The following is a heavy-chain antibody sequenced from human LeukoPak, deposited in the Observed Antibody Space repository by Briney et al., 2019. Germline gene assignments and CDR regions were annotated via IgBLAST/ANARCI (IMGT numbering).Heavy chain of an antibody. CDR1: GFTFSSYG. D-gene: IGHD3-22*01. Sequence: GGSLRLSCAASGFTFSSYGMHWVRQAPGKGLEGVAVICYDGGKKYYADSVKGRFTISRDNSKNTLYMQMNSLTAEDTAVYYCPRGEFDYDGSSGYYFYEYFQHWGQGTLVTVSS. J-gene: IGHJ1*01. CDR2: ICYDGGKK. CDR3: PRGEFDYDGSSGYYFYEYFQH. V-gene: IGHV3-33*01.